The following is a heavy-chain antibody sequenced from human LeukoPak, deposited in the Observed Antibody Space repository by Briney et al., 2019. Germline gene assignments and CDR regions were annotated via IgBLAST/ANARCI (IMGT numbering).Heavy chain of an antibody. V-gene: IGHV4-4*09. Sequence: SETLSLTCTVSGGSISSNYWSWIRQPPGRGLGWIAYIHSSGYTNYNPFLRSRLTISVDTSKNQFSLKVTSVTAADTAVYYCAQRQGPTSGSYDYFDPWGQGTLVTVSS. CDR1: GGSISSNY. J-gene: IGHJ5*02. CDR3: AQRQGPTSGSYDYFDP. CDR2: IHSSGYT. D-gene: IGHD1-26*01.